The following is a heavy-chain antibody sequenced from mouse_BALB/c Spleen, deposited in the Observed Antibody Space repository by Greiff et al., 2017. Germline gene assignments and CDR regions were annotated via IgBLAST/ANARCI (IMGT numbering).Heavy chain of an antibody. Sequence: QVQLKESGPSLVQPSQSLSITCTVSGFSLTSYGVHWVRQSPGKGLEWLGVIWSGGSTDYNAASMSRLSITKDNSKSQVFFKMNSLQADDTAIYYCAKEVRRGIDYWGQGTTLTVSS. CDR1: GFSLTSYG. D-gene: IGHD2-14*01. V-gene: IGHV2-5-1*01. J-gene: IGHJ2*01. CDR3: AKEVRRGIDY. CDR2: IWSGGST.